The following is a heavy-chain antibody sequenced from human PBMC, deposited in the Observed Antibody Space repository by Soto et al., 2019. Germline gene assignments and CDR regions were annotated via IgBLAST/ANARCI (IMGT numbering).Heavy chain of an antibody. CDR2: IYYSGST. CDR3: WGTALDGYYYYMDV. CDR1: GGSISSSGYY. V-gene: IGHV4-39*01. Sequence: SETLCLTWTVSGGSISSSGYYWGWIRQPPGKGLEWIGSIYYSGSTYYNPSLKSRVTISVDTSKNQFSLKLSSVTAADTAVYYSWGTALDGYYYYMDVWGKGTTVTVSS. J-gene: IGHJ6*03. D-gene: IGHD3-16*01.